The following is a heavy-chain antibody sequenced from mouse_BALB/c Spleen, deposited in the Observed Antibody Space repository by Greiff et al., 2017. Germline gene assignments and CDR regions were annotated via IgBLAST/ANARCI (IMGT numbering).Heavy chain of an antibody. CDR1: GFTFSSYG. Sequence: EVQMVESGGDFVKPGGSLKLSCAASGFTFSSYGMSWVRQTPDKRLARVATISSGGSYTYYPDSVKGRFTISRDNAKNTLYLQMSSLKSEDTAMYYCARRDYGYYFDYWGQGTTLTVSA. V-gene: IGHV5-6*01. D-gene: IGHD1-1*02. J-gene: IGHJ2*01. CDR2: ISSGGSYT. CDR3: ARRDYGYYFDY.